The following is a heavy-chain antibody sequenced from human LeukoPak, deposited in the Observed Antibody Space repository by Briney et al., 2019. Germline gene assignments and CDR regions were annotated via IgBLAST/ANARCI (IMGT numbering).Heavy chain of an antibody. CDR2: IYYSGST. D-gene: IGHD3-10*01. Sequence: SETLSLTCTVSGGSISSYYWSWIRQPPGKGLEWIGYIYYSGSTNYNPSLKSRVTISVDTSKNQFSLKLSSVTAADTAVYYCARGSRDPYGSGTRDDAFDIWGQGTMVTVSS. CDR3: ARGSRDPYGSGTRDDAFDI. V-gene: IGHV4-59*01. CDR1: GGSISSYY. J-gene: IGHJ3*02.